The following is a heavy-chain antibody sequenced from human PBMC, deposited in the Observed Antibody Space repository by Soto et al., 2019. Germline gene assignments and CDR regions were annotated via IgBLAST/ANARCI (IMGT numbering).Heavy chain of an antibody. Sequence: GASVKVSCKATGYTFTRYAIHWVRQAPGQRLEWMGWINTGNGNTKYSQKFQGRVTITRDTSATTAYMELSSLRSEDTALYYCAREVITADFEIWGQGTMVTVSS. D-gene: IGHD3-16*01. CDR1: GYTFTRYA. CDR2: INTGNGNT. V-gene: IGHV1-3*04. J-gene: IGHJ3*02. CDR3: AREVITADFEI.